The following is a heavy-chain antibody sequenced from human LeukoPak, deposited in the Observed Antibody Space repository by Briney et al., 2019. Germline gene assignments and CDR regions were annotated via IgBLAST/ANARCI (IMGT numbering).Heavy chain of an antibody. Sequence: PGRSLRLSCAASGFTFDDYAMHWVRQAPGKGLEWVSGISWNSGSIGYADSVKGRFTISRDNAKNSLYLQMNSLRAGDTALYYCARSSGSYYNAMYPWFDYWGQGTLVTVSS. J-gene: IGHJ4*02. D-gene: IGHD3-10*01. CDR1: GFTFDDYA. V-gene: IGHV3-9*01. CDR2: ISWNSGSI. CDR3: ARSSGSYYNAMYPWFDY.